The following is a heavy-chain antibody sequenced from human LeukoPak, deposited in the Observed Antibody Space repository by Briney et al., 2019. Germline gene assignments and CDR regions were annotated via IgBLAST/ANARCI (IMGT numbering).Heavy chain of an antibody. V-gene: IGHV3-74*01. CDR2: INSDGAAT. Sequence: GGSLRLSCAASGFTFSSYCMHWVRQAPGKGLVWVSRINSDGAATNYADSVKGRFTISRDNARNTLYLQMNSLGADDTAVYYCARASGTYPFDYWGQGTLVTVSS. J-gene: IGHJ4*02. CDR1: GFTFSSYC. D-gene: IGHD1-26*01. CDR3: ARASGTYPFDY.